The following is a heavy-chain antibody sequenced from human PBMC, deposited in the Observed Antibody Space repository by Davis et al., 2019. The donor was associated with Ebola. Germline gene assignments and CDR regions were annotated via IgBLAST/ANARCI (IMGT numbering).Heavy chain of an antibody. CDR3: AKDYFDY. V-gene: IGHV3-30*02. Sequence: GESLKISCAASGFTFNKYGIHWVRQAPGKGLEWLAVIWYDGSNKYYADSVKGRFTISRDNSKNTLYLQMNSLRAEDTAVYYCAKDYFDYWGQGTLVTVSS. CDR2: IWYDGSNK. CDR1: GFTFNKYG. J-gene: IGHJ4*02.